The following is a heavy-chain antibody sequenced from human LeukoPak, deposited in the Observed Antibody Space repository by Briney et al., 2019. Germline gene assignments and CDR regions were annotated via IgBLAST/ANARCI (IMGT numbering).Heavy chain of an antibody. CDR2: IIPILGIA. CDR1: GGTFSSYA. V-gene: IGHV1-69*04. CDR3: VTEIVVVVAATPGYFDY. Sequence: ASVKVSCKASGGTFSSYAISWVRQAPGQGLEWMGRIIPILGIANYAQKFQGRVTITADKSTSTAYMELSSLRSEDTAVYYCVTEIVVVVAATPGYFDYGGQGTLVTVSS. D-gene: IGHD2-15*01. J-gene: IGHJ4*02.